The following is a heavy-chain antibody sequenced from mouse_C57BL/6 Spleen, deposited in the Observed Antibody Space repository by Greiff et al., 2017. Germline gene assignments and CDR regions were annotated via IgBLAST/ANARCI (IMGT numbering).Heavy chain of an antibody. D-gene: IGHD4-1*01. CDR1: GFTFSDYG. Sequence: EVKLQQSGGGLVKPGGSLKLSCAASGFTFSDYGMHWVRQAPEKGLEWVAYISSGSSTIYYADTVKGRFTISRDNAKNTLFLQMTSLRSEDTAMYYCARETAYYFDYWGQGTTLTVSS. CDR3: ARETAYYFDY. V-gene: IGHV5-17*01. J-gene: IGHJ2*01. CDR2: ISSGSSTI.